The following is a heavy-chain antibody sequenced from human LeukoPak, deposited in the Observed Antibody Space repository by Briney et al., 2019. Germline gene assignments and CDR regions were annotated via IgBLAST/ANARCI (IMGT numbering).Heavy chain of an antibody. J-gene: IGHJ4*02. CDR1: GFTFSSYS. Sequence: PGGSLRLSCAASGFTFSSYSMNWVRQAPGKGLEWVSAISGSGGSTYYADSVKGRFTISRDNSKNTLYLQMNSLRAEDTAVYYCAKGVRYFDWLPSNFDYWGQGTLVTVSS. V-gene: IGHV3-23*01. D-gene: IGHD3-9*01. CDR2: ISGSGGST. CDR3: AKGVRYFDWLPSNFDY.